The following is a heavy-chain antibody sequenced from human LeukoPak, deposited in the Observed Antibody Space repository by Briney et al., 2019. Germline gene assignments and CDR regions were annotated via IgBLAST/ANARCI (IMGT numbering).Heavy chain of an antibody. V-gene: IGHV3-21*01. D-gene: IGHD2-2*01. CDR1: GFTFSTYS. J-gene: IGHJ5*02. Sequence: GGSLRLSCAASGFTFSTYSVNWVRQAPGKGLEWVSSITSSSTYIYYADSVKGRFAISRDNAKNSLYLQMNSLRAEDTAVYYCARDSSIQSLDPWGQGTLATVSS. CDR2: ITSSSTYI. CDR3: ARDSSIQSLDP.